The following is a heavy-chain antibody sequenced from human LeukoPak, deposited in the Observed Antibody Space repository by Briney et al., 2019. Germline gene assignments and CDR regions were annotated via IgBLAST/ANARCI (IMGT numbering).Heavy chain of an antibody. J-gene: IGHJ6*03. CDR2: ISYDGSNK. D-gene: IGHD5-12*01. CDR1: GFTFSSYG. CDR3: AKDSISGHDKFPHYYYYMDV. Sequence: PGGSLRLSCAASGFTFSSYGMHWVRQAPGKGLEWVAVISYDGSNKYYADSVKGRFTISRDNSKNTLYLQMNILRAEDTAVYYCAKDSISGHDKFPHYYYYMDVWGKGTTVTISS. V-gene: IGHV3-30*18.